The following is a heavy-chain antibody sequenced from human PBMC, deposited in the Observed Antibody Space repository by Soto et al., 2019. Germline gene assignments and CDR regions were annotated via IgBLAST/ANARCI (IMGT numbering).Heavy chain of an antibody. CDR2: IYYSGST. CDR3: ARWSEYSGYAVGLAFDI. CDR1: GGSISSYY. V-gene: IGHV4-59*01. J-gene: IGHJ3*02. D-gene: IGHD5-12*01. Sequence: SETLSLTCTVSGGSISSYYWSWIRQPPGKGLEWIGYIYYSGSTNYNPSLKSRVTISVDTSKNQFSLKLSSVTAADTAVYYCARWSEYSGYAVGLAFDIWGQGTMVTVSS.